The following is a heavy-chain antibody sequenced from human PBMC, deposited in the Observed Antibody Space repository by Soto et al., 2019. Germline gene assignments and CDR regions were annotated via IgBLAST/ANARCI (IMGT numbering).Heavy chain of an antibody. D-gene: IGHD3-10*01. Sequence: QITLKESGPTLVKPTQTLTLTCTFSGFSFSTSGVGVGWIRQPPGKALEWLALIYWNDDKRYSPSLKSRLTITKDNSKNQVVLTMTNMDPVDTATYYCVSGSFPNWFDPWGQGTLVTVCS. CDR2: IYWNDDK. CDR1: GFSFSTSGVG. CDR3: VSGSFPNWFDP. V-gene: IGHV2-5*01. J-gene: IGHJ5*02.